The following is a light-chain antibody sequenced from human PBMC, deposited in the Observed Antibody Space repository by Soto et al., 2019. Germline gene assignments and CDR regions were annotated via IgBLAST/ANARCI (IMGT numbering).Light chain of an antibody. CDR3: QQSYSTPLT. CDR2: HAA. J-gene: IGKJ4*01. Sequence: EIVMTQSPATLSVSPGERATLSCRASQSVSNNVAWYQQKPGQAPRLLIYHAATRATGIPARFSGSGSGTDFTLTISSLQPEDFATYYCQQSYSTPLTFGGGTKVEIK. V-gene: IGKV3-15*01. CDR1: QSVSNN.